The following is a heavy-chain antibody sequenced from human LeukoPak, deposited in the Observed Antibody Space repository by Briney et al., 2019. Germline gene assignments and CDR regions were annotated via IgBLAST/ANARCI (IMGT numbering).Heavy chain of an antibody. CDR2: INHSGST. CDR1: GGSISSTNYY. D-gene: IGHD1-20*01. Sequence: SETLSLTCTVSGGSISSTNYYWSWIRQPPGKGLEWIGEINHSGSTNYNPSLKSRVTISVDTSKNQFSLKLSSVTAADTAVYYCARGKVTGTRPYYYYYGMDVWGQGTTVTVSS. V-gene: IGHV4-39*07. J-gene: IGHJ6*02. CDR3: ARGKVTGTRPYYYYYGMDV.